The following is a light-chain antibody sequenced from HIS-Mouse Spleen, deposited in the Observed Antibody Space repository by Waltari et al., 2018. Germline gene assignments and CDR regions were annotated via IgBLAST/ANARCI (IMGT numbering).Light chain of an antibody. CDR1: SSNSGSNY. Sequence: QSVLTQPPSASGTPRQRVTISCSGSSSNSGSNYVYWYQQPPGTAPKLLIYRNNQRPSGVPDRFSGSKSGTSASLAISGLRSEDEADYYCAAWDDSLSGPVFGGGTKLTVL. J-gene: IGLJ3*02. CDR2: RNN. CDR3: AAWDDSLSGPV. V-gene: IGLV1-47*01.